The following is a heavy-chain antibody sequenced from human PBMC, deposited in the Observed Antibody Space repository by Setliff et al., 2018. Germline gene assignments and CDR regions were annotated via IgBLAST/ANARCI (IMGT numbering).Heavy chain of an antibody. CDR1: GFTFSNYW. J-gene: IGHJ4*02. D-gene: IGHD3-16*01. CDR3: ARDRGGGLYDY. CDR2: IKGDGSER. Sequence: QAGGSLRLSCAASGFTFSNYWMTWVRQAPGKGLEWVGNIKGDGSERYSVDSLKGRFTISRDNAKNSLYLQMDSLRVEDTAMYFCARDRGGGLYDYWGRGTLVTVSS. V-gene: IGHV3-7*01.